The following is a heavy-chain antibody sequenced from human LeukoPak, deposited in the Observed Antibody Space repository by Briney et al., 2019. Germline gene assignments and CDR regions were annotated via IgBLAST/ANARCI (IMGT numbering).Heavy chain of an antibody. CDR3: AKWFFPGITMVRGVPGGYDY. J-gene: IGHJ4*02. CDR1: GFTFSSYA. Sequence: PGGSLRLSCTASGFTFSSYAMSWVRQAPGKGLKWVSAISGSGGSTYYADSVKGRFTISRDNSKNTLYLQMNSLRAEDTAVYYCAKWFFPGITMVRGVPGGYDYWGQGTLVTVSS. D-gene: IGHD3-10*01. V-gene: IGHV3-23*01. CDR2: ISGSGGST.